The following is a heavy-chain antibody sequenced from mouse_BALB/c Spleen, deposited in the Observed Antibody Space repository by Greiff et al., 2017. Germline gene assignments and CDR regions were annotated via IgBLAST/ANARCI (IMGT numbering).Heavy chain of an antibody. CDR3: ARWDTTGPFDC. Sequence: QVQLQQSGAELMKPGASVKISCKATGYTFSSYWIEWVKQRPGHGLEWIGEILPGSGSTNYNEKFKGKATFTADTSSNTAYMQLSSLTSEDSAVYYCARWDTTGPFDCWGQGTTLTVSS. V-gene: IGHV1-9*01. D-gene: IGHD1-1*01. CDR2: ILPGSGST. J-gene: IGHJ2*01. CDR1: GYTFSSYW.